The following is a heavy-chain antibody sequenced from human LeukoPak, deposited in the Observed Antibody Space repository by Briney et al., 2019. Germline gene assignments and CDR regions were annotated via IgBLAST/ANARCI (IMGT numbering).Heavy chain of an antibody. CDR1: GFTFSSYA. J-gene: IGHJ5*02. V-gene: IGHV3-23*01. CDR2: ISGSGGST. D-gene: IGHD3-22*01. CDR3: AKGLSDYYDSSGYSEGFDP. Sequence: PGGSLRLSCAASGFTFSSYAMSWVRQAPGKGLEWVSAISGSGGSTYYADSVKGRFTISGDNSKNTLYLQMNSLRAEDTAVYYCAKGLSDYYDSSGYSEGFDPWGQGTLVTVSS.